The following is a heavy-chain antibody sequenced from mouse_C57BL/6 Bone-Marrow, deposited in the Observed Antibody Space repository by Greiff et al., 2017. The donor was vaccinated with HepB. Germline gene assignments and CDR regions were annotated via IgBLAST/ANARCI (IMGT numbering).Heavy chain of an antibody. CDR3: ARHSSGYLYYFDY. J-gene: IGHJ2*01. Sequence: QVQLKQPGAELVRPGTSVKLSCKASGYTFTSYWMHWVKQRPGQGLEWIGVIDPSDSYTNYNQKFKGKATLTVDTSSSTAYMQLSSLTSEDSAVYYCARHSSGYLYYFDYWGQGTTLTVSS. CDR2: IDPSDSYT. V-gene: IGHV1-59*01. CDR1: GYTFTSYW. D-gene: IGHD3-2*02.